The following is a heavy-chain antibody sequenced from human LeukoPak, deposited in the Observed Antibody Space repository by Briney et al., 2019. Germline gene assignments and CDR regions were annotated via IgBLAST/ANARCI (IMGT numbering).Heavy chain of an antibody. CDR2: ITSSGGST. Sequence: PGGSLRLSCAASGFTFSRYDMSWVRQVPGKGLERVSAITSSGGSTYYADSVKGRFTISRENSKNTLYLQMNSLRAEDTAVYYCAKDTGLRYFDPWGQGTLATVSS. J-gene: IGHJ4*02. V-gene: IGHV3-23*01. D-gene: IGHD5-12*01. CDR1: GFTFSRYD. CDR3: AKDTGLRYFDP.